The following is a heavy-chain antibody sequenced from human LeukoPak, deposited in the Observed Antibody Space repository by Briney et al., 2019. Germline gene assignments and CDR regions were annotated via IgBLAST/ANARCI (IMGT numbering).Heavy chain of an antibody. CDR2: ISGSGDSI. V-gene: IGHV3-23*01. J-gene: IGHJ4*02. Sequence: QPGGSLRLSCAASGFTFSSYAMSWVRQAPGKGLEWVSAISGSGDSIYYADSVKGRFTISRDNSKNTLYLQMNSLRAEDTAVYYCAKGREMATIGGYYWGQGTLVTVSS. D-gene: IGHD5-24*01. CDR1: GFTFSSYA. CDR3: AKGREMATIGGYY.